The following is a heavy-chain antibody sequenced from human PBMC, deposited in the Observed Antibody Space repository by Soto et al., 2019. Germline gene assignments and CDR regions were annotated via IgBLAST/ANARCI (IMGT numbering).Heavy chain of an antibody. Sequence: PSETLAITCTASGGSVSSTRYYWGWNRQPPWKGLEWIGKISYSGSNNYNLSLKSRVTISVDTSKNQFSLKLSSVTAADTAVYYCASVSGSWYHYYMDVWGKGTTVTVSS. CDR1: GGSVSSTRYY. J-gene: IGHJ6*03. V-gene: IGHV4-39*01. CDR3: ASVSGSWYHYYMDV. D-gene: IGHD6-13*01. CDR2: ISYSGSN.